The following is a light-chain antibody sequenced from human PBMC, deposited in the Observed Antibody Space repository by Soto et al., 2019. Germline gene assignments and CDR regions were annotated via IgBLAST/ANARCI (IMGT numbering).Light chain of an antibody. V-gene: IGKV1-5*01. CDR2: DAS. Sequence: DIQMTQSPSTLSASVWDRVTVTCRASQRISSWLAWYQQKPGKAPKLLMYDASNLQSGVPSRFTGSGFGTEFTLTISSLQPDDFATYYCQQYHRXSRTCGQGTKV. J-gene: IGKJ1*01. CDR1: QRISSW. CDR3: QQYHRXSRT.